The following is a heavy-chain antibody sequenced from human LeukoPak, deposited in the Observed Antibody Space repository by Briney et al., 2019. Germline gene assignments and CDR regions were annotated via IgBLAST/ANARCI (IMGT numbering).Heavy chain of an antibody. V-gene: IGHV4-39*07. Sequence: SEALSLTCTVSGGSISSSSYYWGWIRQPPGKGLEWIGSIYYSGSTYYNPSLKSRVTISVDTSKNQFSLKLSSVAAADTAVYYCARDPALAAAGVYYYYGMDVWGQGTTVTVSS. CDR2: IYYSGST. D-gene: IGHD6-13*01. CDR3: ARDPALAAAGVYYYYGMDV. J-gene: IGHJ6*02. CDR1: GGSISSSSYY.